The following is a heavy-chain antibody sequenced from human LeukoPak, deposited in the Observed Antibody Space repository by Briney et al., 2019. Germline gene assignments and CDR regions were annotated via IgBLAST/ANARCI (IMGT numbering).Heavy chain of an antibody. V-gene: IGHV4-34*01. CDR1: GGSFSGYY. D-gene: IGHD3-22*01. CDR2: INHSGST. Sequence: SETLSLTCAVYGGSFSGYYWSWIRQPPGKGLEWIGEINHSGSTNYNPSLKSRVTISVDTSKNQFSLKLSSVTAADTAVYYCASPNYYDSSGYYLGAFDIWGQGTMVTVSS. CDR3: ASPNYYDSSGYYLGAFDI. J-gene: IGHJ3*02.